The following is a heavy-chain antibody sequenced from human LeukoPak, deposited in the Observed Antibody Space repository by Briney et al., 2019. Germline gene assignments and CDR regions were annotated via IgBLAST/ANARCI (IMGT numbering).Heavy chain of an antibody. V-gene: IGHV3-11*04. CDR2: ISGSGTDI. CDR1: GFTFSDPY. J-gene: IGHJ5*02. Sequence: PGGSLRLSCEASGFTFSDPYMSWVRQAPGKGLECLSYISGSGTDINYADSVRGRFTISRDNAKNLLYLQMNDLRVEDTAVYYCARGGSPSSSWLYWFDPWGQGTLVTVSS. D-gene: IGHD6-13*01. CDR3: ARGGSPSSSWLYWFDP.